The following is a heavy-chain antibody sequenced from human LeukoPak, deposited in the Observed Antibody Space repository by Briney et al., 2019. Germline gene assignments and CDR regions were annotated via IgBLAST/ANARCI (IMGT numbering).Heavy chain of an antibody. J-gene: IGHJ4*02. CDR1: GFTFSSYA. V-gene: IGHV3-23*01. D-gene: IGHD6-13*01. Sequence: GGSLRLSCAASGFTFSSYAVTWVRQAPGKGLEWVSGISISGGTTYYADSVKGRFTISRDNSKNTLYLQMNSLRAEDTAVYYCVPGGAAALDYWGQGTLVTVSS. CDR2: ISISGGTT. CDR3: VPGGAAALDY.